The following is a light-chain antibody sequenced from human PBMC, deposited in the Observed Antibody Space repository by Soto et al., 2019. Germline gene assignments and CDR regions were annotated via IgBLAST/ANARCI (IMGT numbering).Light chain of an antibody. CDR2: DAS. CDR3: QQRLNWPPG. CDR1: QSINRH. J-gene: IGKJ1*01. Sequence: EIVLTQSPATLSLSPGERATLSCRASQSINRHLAWYRQKPGQAPRLLIYDASNRATGIPARFSGSGSGTDFTLTISDLEPADFGLYYCQQRLNWPPGFGQGTKVDIK. V-gene: IGKV3-11*01.